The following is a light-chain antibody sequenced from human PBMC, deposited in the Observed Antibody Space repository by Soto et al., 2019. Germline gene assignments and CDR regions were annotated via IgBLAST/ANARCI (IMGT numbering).Light chain of an antibody. CDR2: WAS. CDR3: QQCYSTPYT. CDR1: QSVLSTSNNKNY. Sequence: DIVMTQSPDSLAVSLGERATINCKSSQSVLSTSNNKNYLAWYQQKPGQPPKLLFYWASTRESGVPDRFSGSGSGTDFALTISSLHAEDVAVYYCQQCYSTPYTFGQGTKLEIK. V-gene: IGKV4-1*01. J-gene: IGKJ2*01.